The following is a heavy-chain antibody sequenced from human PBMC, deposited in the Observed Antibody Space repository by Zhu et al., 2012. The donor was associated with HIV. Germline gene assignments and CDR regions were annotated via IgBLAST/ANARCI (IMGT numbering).Heavy chain of an antibody. J-gene: IGHJ4*02. CDR2: IYHSGST. CDR3: ASGPDGLARFDY. D-gene: IGHD5-12*01. V-gene: IGHV4-38-2*02. Sequence: QVQLQESGPGLVKPSETLSLTCTVSGYSISSGYYWGWIRQPPGKGLEWIGSIYHSGSTYYNPSLKSRVTISVDTSKNQFSLKLSSVTAADTAVYYCASGPDGLARFDYWGQGTLVTVSS. CDR1: GYSISSGYY.